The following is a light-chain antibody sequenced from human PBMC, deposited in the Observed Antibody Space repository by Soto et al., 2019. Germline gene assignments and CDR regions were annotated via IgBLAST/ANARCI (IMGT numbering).Light chain of an antibody. CDR3: QQAYSFPIT. J-gene: IGKJ5*01. V-gene: IGKV1-39*01. Sequence: DIEMTQSPSSLSASVGETITITFRASQSISSYLNWYQQKPGKAPKLLIYAASSLQSGVPSRFSGSGSGTDFTLTINSLQPEDFATYYCQQAYSFPITFGQGTRLEIK. CDR1: QSISSY. CDR2: AAS.